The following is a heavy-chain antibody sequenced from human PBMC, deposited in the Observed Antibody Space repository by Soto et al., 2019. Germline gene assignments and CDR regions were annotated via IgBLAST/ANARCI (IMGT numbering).Heavy chain of an antibody. J-gene: IGHJ4*02. D-gene: IGHD2-2*02. Sequence: GGSLRLSCVASGFTFRNHAMTWVRQAPGKGLEWVSGISGSGTMKYYADSVRGHFTISRENAKNTLHLQMDNLRVEDTAVYYCAKEAEENEQVPIPGDNWGQGTLVTVS. V-gene: IGHV3-23*01. CDR2: ISGSGTMK. CDR3: AKEAEENEQVPIPGDN. CDR1: GFTFRNHA.